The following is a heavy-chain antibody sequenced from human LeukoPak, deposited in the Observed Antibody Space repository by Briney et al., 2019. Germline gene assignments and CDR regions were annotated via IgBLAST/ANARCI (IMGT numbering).Heavy chain of an antibody. CDR3: AKDLGGWLVVPAAILDY. D-gene: IGHD2-2*01. V-gene: IGHV3-30*02. CDR2: IRYDGSNK. Sequence: GGSLRLSCAASGFTFSSYGMHWVRQAPGKGLEWVAFIRYDGSNKYYADSVKGRFTISRDNSKNTLYLQMNSLRAEDTAVYYCAKDLGGWLVVPAAILDYWGQGTLVTVSS. J-gene: IGHJ4*02. CDR1: GFTFSSYG.